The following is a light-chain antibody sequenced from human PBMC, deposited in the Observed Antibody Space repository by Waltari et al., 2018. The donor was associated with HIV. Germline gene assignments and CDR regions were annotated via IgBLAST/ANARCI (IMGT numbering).Light chain of an antibody. Sequence: PLPQPASWPGPPGRSITFPSPGPNIDVGVYNLSSWYQQHPGKAPKLMIYEGSKRPSGVSNRFSGSKSGNTASLTISGLQAEDEADYYCCSYAGSNTFVFGTGTKVTVL. CDR3: CSYAGSNTFV. CDR1: NIDVGVYNL. J-gene: IGLJ1*01. V-gene: IGLV2-23*03. CDR2: EGS.